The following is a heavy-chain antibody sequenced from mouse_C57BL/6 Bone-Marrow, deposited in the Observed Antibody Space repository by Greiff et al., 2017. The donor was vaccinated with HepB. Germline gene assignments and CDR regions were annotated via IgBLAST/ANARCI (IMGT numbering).Heavy chain of an antibody. V-gene: IGHV8-8*01. CDR1: GFSLSTFGMG. J-gene: IGHJ2*01. Sequence: QVTLKVSGPGILQPSQTLSLTCSFSGFSLSTFGMGVGWIRPPSGKGLEWLAHIWWDDAKYYNPALKSRRTISKDTSQNQVFLKIANVVTADTATYYCARIARNDGYYFDYWGQGTTLTVSS. CDR3: ARIARNDGYYFDY. D-gene: IGHD2-3*01. CDR2: IWWDDAK.